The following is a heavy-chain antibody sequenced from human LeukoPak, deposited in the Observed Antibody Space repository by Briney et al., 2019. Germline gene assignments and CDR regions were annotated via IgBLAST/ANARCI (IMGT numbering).Heavy chain of an antibody. Sequence: ASVKVSCKASGYTFTDYYMHWVRQAPGQGPDWVGWINPTSGATNYAQKFQSRVTMTRDTSNNTSYMELSRLRSDDTAVYYCAREFRTTTWSFDAFDLWGQGTTVTVSS. CDR3: AREFRTTTWSFDAFDL. V-gene: IGHV1-2*02. CDR1: GYTFTDYY. D-gene: IGHD1/OR15-1a*01. CDR2: INPTSGAT. J-gene: IGHJ3*01.